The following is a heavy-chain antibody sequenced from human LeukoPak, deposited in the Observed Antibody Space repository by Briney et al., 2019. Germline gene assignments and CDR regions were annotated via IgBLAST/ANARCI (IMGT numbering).Heavy chain of an antibody. CDR2: IRSKANNYAI. V-gene: IGHV3-73*01. CDR3: AKDIGRYSSGFCDY. CDR1: GFTFSASGFTFSDST. Sequence: GGSLRLSCTASGFTFSASGFTFSDSTLHWVRQASGKGLEWVGRIRSKANNYAIAYATSVQGRFTISRDDSKNTAYLQMNSLRAEDTAVYYCAKDIGRYSSGFCDYWGQGTLVTVSS. D-gene: IGHD6-19*01. J-gene: IGHJ4*02.